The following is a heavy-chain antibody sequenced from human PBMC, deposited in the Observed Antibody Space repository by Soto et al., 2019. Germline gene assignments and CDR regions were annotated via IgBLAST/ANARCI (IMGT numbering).Heavy chain of an antibody. Sequence: EVQLVESGGGLVQPGGSLRLSCAASGLTSSRFEMNWVRQAPGKGLEWVSKIGSSGSTIWYGDSLKGRFTISRDNEKNSLYLQMKSLRGEDTAVYYCARATYGSSYYFDSWGQGTLVTVSS. V-gene: IGHV3-48*03. CDR3: ARATYGSSYYFDS. D-gene: IGHD6-6*01. J-gene: IGHJ4*02. CDR1: GLTSSRFE. CDR2: IGSSGSTI.